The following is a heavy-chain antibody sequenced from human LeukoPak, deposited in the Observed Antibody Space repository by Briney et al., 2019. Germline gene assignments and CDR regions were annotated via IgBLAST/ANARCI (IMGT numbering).Heavy chain of an antibody. CDR3: AKFGGGAYYFDY. Sequence: GGSLRLSCAASGFTFSSYAMSWVRQAPGKELEWVSSISGGGDVTYYADSVKGRFTISRDNSKNTLYLQMNSLRAEDTAEYYCAKFGGGAYYFDYWGQGTLITVSS. CDR2: ISGGGDVT. D-gene: IGHD3-10*01. J-gene: IGHJ4*02. CDR1: GFTFSSYA. V-gene: IGHV3-23*01.